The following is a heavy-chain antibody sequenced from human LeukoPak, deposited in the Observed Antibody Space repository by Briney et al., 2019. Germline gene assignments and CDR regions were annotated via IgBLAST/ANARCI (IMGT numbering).Heavy chain of an antibody. V-gene: IGHV1-24*01. Sequence: GASVKVSCKVSGYTLTELSMHWVRQAPGKGLEWMGGFDSKDGETIYAQKFQGRVTMTEDTSTDTAYMELSSLRSEDTAVYYCARRKARDLILDYWGQGTLVTVSS. J-gene: IGHJ4*02. CDR3: ARRKARDLILDY. CDR2: FDSKDGET. D-gene: IGHD3/OR15-3a*01. CDR1: GYTLTELS.